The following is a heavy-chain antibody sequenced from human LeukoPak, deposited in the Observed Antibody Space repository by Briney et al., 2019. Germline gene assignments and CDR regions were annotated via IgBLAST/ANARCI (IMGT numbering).Heavy chain of an antibody. D-gene: IGHD1-26*01. CDR1: GFTFNNYW. Sequence: GGSLRLSCAASGFTFNNYWMTWVRQGPGKGLEWVANIKPGGNEKYYVDSVKGRFTISRDNVKNSLYLQMNSLRAEDTAIYYCARDKVVGATNFDFWGQGTLVTVSS. J-gene: IGHJ4*02. V-gene: IGHV3-7*03. CDR2: IKPGGNEK. CDR3: ARDKVVGATNFDF.